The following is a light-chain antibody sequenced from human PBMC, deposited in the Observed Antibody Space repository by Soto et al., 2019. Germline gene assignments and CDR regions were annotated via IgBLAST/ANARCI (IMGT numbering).Light chain of an antibody. J-gene: IGKJ4*01. V-gene: IGKV3-20*01. CDR2: GAS. CDR1: QSVSSSY. CDR3: QQYGSSPLT. Sequence: EIVLTQSPGTLSLSPGERATLSCRASQSVSSSYLAWYQQKPGQAPRLLIYGASSRATGIPHRFSGSGSGTDFTLTISRLEPEDFAVYSCQQYGSSPLTFGGGTKVEIK.